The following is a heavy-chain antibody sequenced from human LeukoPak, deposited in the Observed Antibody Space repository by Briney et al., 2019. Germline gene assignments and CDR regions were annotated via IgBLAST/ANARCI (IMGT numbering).Heavy chain of an antibody. J-gene: IGHJ4*02. D-gene: IGHD6-19*01. CDR2: NNPNSGGT. V-gene: IGHV1-2*02. Sequence: ASVKVSCKASGYTFTGYYMHWVRQAPGQGLEWMGWNNPNSGGTNYAQKFQGRVTMTRDTSISTAYMELSRLRSDDTAVYYCARGVSRAVAGTAPGYWGQGTLVTVSS. CDR3: ARGVSRAVAGTAPGY. CDR1: GYTFTGYY.